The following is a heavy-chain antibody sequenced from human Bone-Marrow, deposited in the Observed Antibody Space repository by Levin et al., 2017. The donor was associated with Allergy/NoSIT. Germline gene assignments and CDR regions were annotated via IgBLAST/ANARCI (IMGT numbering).Heavy chain of an antibody. CDR1: GGSISSTNW. J-gene: IGHJ4*02. CDR2: IYHSGST. D-gene: IGHD4-17*01. V-gene: IGHV4-4*02. CDR3: ARQDTTVATWEGLFDY. Sequence: MPSETLSLTCAVSGGSISSTNWWSWVRQPPGKGLEWIGDIYHSGSTNYNPSIKGRVTISVDKSKSQFSLNLNSVTAADTAVYFCARQDTTVATWEGLFDYWSQGILVTVSS.